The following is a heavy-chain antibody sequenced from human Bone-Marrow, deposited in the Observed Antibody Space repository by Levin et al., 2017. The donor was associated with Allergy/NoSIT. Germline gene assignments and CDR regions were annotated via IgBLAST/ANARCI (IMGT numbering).Heavy chain of an antibody. Sequence: GGSLILSCKASGYTFTGYYLHWVRQAPGQGLEWMGWINPNSGDTNSAQKFQGRVTMTRDTSITTAYMELSRLTSDDTAVYYCARERSITIFGVVPTKTFDYWGQGTLVTVSS. CDR3: ARERSITIFGVVPTKTFDY. CDR2: INPNSGDT. CDR1: GYTFTGYY. J-gene: IGHJ4*02. D-gene: IGHD3-3*01. V-gene: IGHV1-2*02.